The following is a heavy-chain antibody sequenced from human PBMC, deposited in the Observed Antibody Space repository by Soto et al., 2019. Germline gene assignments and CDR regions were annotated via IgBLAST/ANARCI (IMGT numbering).Heavy chain of an antibody. J-gene: IGHJ6*02. D-gene: IGHD2-21*02. V-gene: IGHV3-21*01. Sequence: GRSLRFSCVGSAFSFSPYRINWVRQAPGKGLEWVSSISSRSDIYYADSVKGRFTISRDNAKNSGSLQMNSLRAEDTAVYYCAREDTAWPLAYGLDVWGQGTRGTVSS. CDR3: AREDTAWPLAYGLDV. CDR2: ISSRSDI. CDR1: AFSFSPYR.